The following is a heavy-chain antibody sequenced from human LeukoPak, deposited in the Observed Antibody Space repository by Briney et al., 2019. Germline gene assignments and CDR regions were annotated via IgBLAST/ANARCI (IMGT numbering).Heavy chain of an antibody. CDR1: GFTLSTNA. CDR3: AKDVGKWESLHFFDY. CDR2: ISGSGAST. Sequence: GESLRLSCLTSGFTLSTNAMSWVRQAPGKGLEWISGISGSGASTYYAASVKGRFTISRDDSRNTLYLQMNSLRGDDTAVYYCAKDVGKWESLHFFDYWGQGTLVTVSS. J-gene: IGHJ4*02. D-gene: IGHD1-26*01. V-gene: IGHV3-23*01.